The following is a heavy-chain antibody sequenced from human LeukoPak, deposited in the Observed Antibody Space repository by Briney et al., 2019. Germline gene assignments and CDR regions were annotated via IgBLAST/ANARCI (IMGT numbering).Heavy chain of an antibody. J-gene: IGHJ6*02. CDR2: INPNSGGT. Sequence: GASVKVSCKASGYTFTVYYMHWVRQAPGQGLEWMGRINPNSGGTNYAQKFQGRVTMTRDTSISTAYMELSRLRSDDTAVYYCARDYVWGSPPRYYYYYGMDVWGQGTTVTVSS. CDR3: ARDYVWGSPPRYYYYYGMDV. V-gene: IGHV1-2*06. CDR1: GYTFTVYY. D-gene: IGHD3-16*01.